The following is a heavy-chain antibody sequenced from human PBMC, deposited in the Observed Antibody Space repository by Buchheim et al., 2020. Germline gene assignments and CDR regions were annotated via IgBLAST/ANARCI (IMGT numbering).Heavy chain of an antibody. J-gene: IGHJ4*02. CDR3: AKVYYYGSGSYYNGDY. CDR1: GFTFSSYG. CDR2: ISYDGSNK. V-gene: IGHV3-30*18. Sequence: QVQLVESGGGVVQPGRSLRLSCAASGFTFSSYGMHWVRQAPGKGLEWVAVISYDGSNKYYADSVKGRLTISRDNSKKTLYLQMNSLRAEDTAVYYCAKVYYYGSGSYYNGDYWGQGTL. D-gene: IGHD3-10*01.